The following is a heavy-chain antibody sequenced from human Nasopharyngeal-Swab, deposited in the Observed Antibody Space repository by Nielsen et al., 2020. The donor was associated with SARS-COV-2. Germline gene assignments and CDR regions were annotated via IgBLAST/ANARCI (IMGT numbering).Heavy chain of an antibody. V-gene: IGHV4-59*01. D-gene: IGHD2-8*01. CDR3: SRGGPMASDAFDI. CDR2: IYYSGST. CDR1: GGSISSYY. J-gene: IGHJ3*02. Sequence: SETLSLTCTVSGGSISSYYWSWIRQPPGKGLEWIGYIYYSGSTNYNPSLKSRVTISVDTSKNQFSLKLSSVTAADTAVYYCSRGGPMASDAFDIWGQGTMVSASS.